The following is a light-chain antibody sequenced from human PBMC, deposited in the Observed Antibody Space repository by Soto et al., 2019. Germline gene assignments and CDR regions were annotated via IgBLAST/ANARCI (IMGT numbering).Light chain of an antibody. CDR3: QQYNYWPRT. J-gene: IGKJ2*01. Sequence: EIVMTQSPATLSVSPGERATLSCRASQTVGSKLAWYQQKRGQPPRLLIYDASTRATGIQARFSGSGSGTDFTLPIRSLQCEDFGLRSCQQYNYWPRTFGQGSKLEIK. CDR1: QTVGSK. V-gene: IGKV3D-15*01. CDR2: DAS.